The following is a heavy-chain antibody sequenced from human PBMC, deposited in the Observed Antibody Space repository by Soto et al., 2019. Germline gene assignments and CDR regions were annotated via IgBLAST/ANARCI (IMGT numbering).Heavy chain of an antibody. CDR1: GLSFNDNW. V-gene: IGHV3-74*01. CDR3: VREMPVPIRGGYYYYSVLDA. CDR2: LKSDGRDT. D-gene: IGHD2-2*01. J-gene: IGHJ6*04. Sequence: GGSLRLSCAASGLSFNDNWMHWVRQVPGKGLMWVSRLKSDGRDTIYADSVKGRFTVSRDSAKNTLYLQMNSLRVEDTAVYYCVREMPVPIRGGYYYYSVLDAWGKGTTVTVSS.